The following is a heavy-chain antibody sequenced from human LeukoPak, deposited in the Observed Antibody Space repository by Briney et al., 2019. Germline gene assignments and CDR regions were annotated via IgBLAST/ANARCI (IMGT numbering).Heavy chain of an antibody. CDR2: INPSGGST. J-gene: IGHJ6*03. CDR1: GYTFTSYY. V-gene: IGHV1-46*01. CDR3: ARDGIAAAGAENYYYYMDV. Sequence: ASVKVSCKASGYTFTSYYMHWVRQAPGQGLEWMGIINPSGGSTSYAQKFQGRVTMTRDTSISTAYMEPSRLRSDDTAVYYCARDGIAAAGAENYYYYMDVWGKGTTVTISS. D-gene: IGHD6-13*01.